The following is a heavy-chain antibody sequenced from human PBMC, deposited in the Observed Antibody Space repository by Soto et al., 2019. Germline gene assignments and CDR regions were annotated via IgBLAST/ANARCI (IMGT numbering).Heavy chain of an antibody. Sequence: SETLSLTCAVYGGSFSGYYWSWIRQPPGKGLEWIGEINHSGSTNYNPSLKSRVTISVDTSKNQFSLKLSSVTAADTAVYYCARGGDYGSGSYHDYWGQGTLVTVSS. CDR2: INHSGST. D-gene: IGHD3-10*01. CDR1: GGSFSGYY. CDR3: ARGGDYGSGSYHDY. J-gene: IGHJ4*02. V-gene: IGHV4-34*01.